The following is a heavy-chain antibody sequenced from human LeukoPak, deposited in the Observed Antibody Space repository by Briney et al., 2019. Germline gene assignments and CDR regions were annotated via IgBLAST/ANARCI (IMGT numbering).Heavy chain of an antibody. Sequence: ASVKVSCKASGYTFTSYYMHWVRQAPGQGLEWMGIINPSGGSTSYAQKFQGRVTMTRDMSTSTVYMELSSLRSEDTAVYYCARDRSPRGIAAAGSYYYYMDVWGKGTTVTVSS. CDR3: ARDRSPRGIAAAGSYYYYMDV. V-gene: IGHV1-46*01. J-gene: IGHJ6*03. CDR1: GYTFTSYY. D-gene: IGHD6-13*01. CDR2: INPSGGST.